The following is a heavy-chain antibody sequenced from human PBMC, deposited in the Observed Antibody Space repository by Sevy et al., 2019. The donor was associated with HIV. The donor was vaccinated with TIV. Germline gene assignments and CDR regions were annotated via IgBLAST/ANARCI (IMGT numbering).Heavy chain of an antibody. J-gene: IGHJ4*02. CDR3: AKKMGGGSGMALVVDY. CDR1: GFTFSNFA. D-gene: IGHD5-18*01. V-gene: IGHV3-23*01. Sequence: GGSLRLSCAASGFTFSNFAMGWVRQAPGKGLDWISVISGTGDYKYYAESVKGRFTISRDNSKNTLSLQMNSRRAEDTAIFYCAKKMGGGSGMALVVDYWGQGTLVTVSS. CDR2: ISGTGDYK.